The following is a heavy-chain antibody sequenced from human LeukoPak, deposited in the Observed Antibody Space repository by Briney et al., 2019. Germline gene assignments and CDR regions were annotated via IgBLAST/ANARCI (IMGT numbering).Heavy chain of an antibody. J-gene: IGHJ6*02. CDR3: ARVLIYGGPYGMDV. V-gene: IGHV3-66*01. CDR2: IYSGGST. D-gene: IGHD4-23*01. CDR1: GFTVSSNY. Sequence: PGRSLRLSCAASGFTVSSNYMSWVRQAPGKGLEWVSVIYSGGSTYYADSVKGRFTISRDNSKNTLYLQMNSLRAEDTAVYYCARVLIYGGPYGMDVWGQGTTVTVSS.